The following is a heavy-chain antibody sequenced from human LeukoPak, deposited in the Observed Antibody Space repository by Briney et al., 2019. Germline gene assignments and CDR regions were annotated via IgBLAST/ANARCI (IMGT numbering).Heavy chain of an antibody. Sequence: SVKVSFKASGGTFSSYAISWVRQAPGQGLEWMGRIIPIFGTANYAKKFQGRVTITTDESTSTAYMELSSLRSEDTAVYYCASAALAGGIAAAGTDYWGQGTLVTVSS. CDR2: IIPIFGTA. CDR1: GGTFSSYA. V-gene: IGHV1-69*05. J-gene: IGHJ4*02. CDR3: ASAALAGGIAAAGTDY. D-gene: IGHD6-13*01.